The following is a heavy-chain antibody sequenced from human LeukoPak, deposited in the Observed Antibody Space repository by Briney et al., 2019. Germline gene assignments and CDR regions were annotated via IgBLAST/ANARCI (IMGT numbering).Heavy chain of an antibody. CDR2: ISGSGGST. J-gene: IGHJ3*02. D-gene: IGHD3-3*01. V-gene: IGHV3-23*01. Sequence: GGSLRLSCAASGFTFSSYAMSWVRQAPGKGLEWVSAISGSGGSTYYADSVKGRFTISRDNSKNTLYLQMNSLRAEDTAVYYCAKIKLRFLEWPRAFDIWGQGTMVTVSP. CDR3: AKIKLRFLEWPRAFDI. CDR1: GFTFSSYA.